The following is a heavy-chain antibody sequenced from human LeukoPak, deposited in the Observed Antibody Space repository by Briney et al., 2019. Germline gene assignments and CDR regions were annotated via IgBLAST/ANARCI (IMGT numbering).Heavy chain of an antibody. J-gene: IGHJ3*02. CDR3: AREGTEPNIAAAVSAFDI. CDR1: GFTFSTYW. D-gene: IGHD6-13*01. Sequence: GGSLRLSCAASGFTFSTYWMTWVRLAPGKGLEWVANIKQDGSEKYYVDSVKGRFTISRDNAKNSLYLQMNSLRAEDTAVYYCAREGTEPNIAAAVSAFDIWGQGTMVTVSS. V-gene: IGHV3-7*01. CDR2: IKQDGSEK.